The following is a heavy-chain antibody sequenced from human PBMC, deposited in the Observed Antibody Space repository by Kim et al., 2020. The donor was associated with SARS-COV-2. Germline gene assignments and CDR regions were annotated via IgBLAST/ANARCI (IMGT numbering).Heavy chain of an antibody. CDR3: AKHLGYCSGGSCYFEADYVWGSYRRSCCGYFDL. CDR2: ISGSGGST. CDR1: GFTFSSYA. Sequence: GGSLRLSCAASGFTFSSYAMSWVRQAPGKGLEWVSAISGSGGSTYYADSVKGRFTISRDNSKNTLYLQMNSLRAEDTAVYYCAKHLGYCSGGSCYFEADYVWGSYRRSCCGYFDLWGRGTLVTVSS. D-gene: IGHD2-15*01. J-gene: IGHJ2*01. V-gene: IGHV3-23*01.